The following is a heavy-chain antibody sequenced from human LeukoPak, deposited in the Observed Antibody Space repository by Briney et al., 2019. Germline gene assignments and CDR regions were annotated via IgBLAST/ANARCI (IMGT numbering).Heavy chain of an antibody. CDR2: ISGSSSYI. CDR1: GFTFSSYA. J-gene: IGHJ4*02. CDR3: ARGGVYCAGDCVDY. D-gene: IGHD2-21*02. V-gene: IGHV3-21*01. Sequence: GGSLRLSCAASGFTFSSYAMSWVRQAPGKGLEWVSSISGSSSYIYYADSVKGRFSISRDNAKNSLYLQMSSLRAEDTAVYYCARGGVYCAGDCVDYWGQGTLVTVSS.